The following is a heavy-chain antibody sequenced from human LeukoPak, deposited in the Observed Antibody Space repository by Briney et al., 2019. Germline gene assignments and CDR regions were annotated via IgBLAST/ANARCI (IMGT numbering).Heavy chain of an antibody. CDR2: INHSGST. CDR1: GGSFSGYY. D-gene: IGHD2-2*02. CDR3: ATTSMDIVVPAAIGQKYNWFDP. Sequence: SETLSLTCAVYGGSFSGYYWNWIRQPPGKGLEWIGEINHSGSTNYNPSLKSRVTISVDTSKNQFSLKLSSVTAADTAVYYCATTSMDIVVPAAIGQKYNWFDPWGQGTLVTVSS. J-gene: IGHJ5*02. V-gene: IGHV4-34*01.